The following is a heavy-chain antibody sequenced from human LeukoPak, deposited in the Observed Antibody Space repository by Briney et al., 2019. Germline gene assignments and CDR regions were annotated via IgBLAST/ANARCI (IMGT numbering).Heavy chain of an antibody. Sequence: GGSLRLSCGASGFTFSIYAMSWVRQAPGKGLEWVSAISDRGGSTYSVDSVQGRFTISRDNSKNTLYLQMNTLRAEDTAVYYCAKFFSSSWNPLDYWGQGTLVTVSS. V-gene: IGHV3-23*01. J-gene: IGHJ4*02. CDR3: AKFFSSSWNPLDY. D-gene: IGHD6-13*01. CDR2: ISDRGGST. CDR1: GFTFSIYA.